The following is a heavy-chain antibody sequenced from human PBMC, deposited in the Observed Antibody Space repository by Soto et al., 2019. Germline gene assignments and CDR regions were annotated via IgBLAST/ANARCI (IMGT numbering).Heavy chain of an antibody. J-gene: IGHJ6*02. CDR3: ARDLAYPYYGSRRGDYGMDV. Sequence: GGSLRLSCAASGFTFSSYAMHWVRQAPGKGLEWVAVISYDGSNKYYADSVKGRFTISRDNSKNTLYLQMNSLRAEDTAVYYCARDLAYPYYGSRRGDYGMDVWGQGTTVTVSS. CDR1: GFTFSSYA. D-gene: IGHD3-10*01. V-gene: IGHV3-30-3*01. CDR2: ISYDGSNK.